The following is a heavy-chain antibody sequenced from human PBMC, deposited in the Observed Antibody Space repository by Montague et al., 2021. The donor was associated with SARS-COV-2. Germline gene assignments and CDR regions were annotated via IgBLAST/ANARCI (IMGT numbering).Heavy chain of an antibody. CDR3: AKDRSASWWGGSYYYGMDV. D-gene: IGHD2-15*01. CDR2: ILAGGGST. J-gene: IGHJ6*02. V-gene: IGHV3-23*01. CDR1: GFIFSRSA. Sequence: SLRLSCAASGFIFSRSAMSWVRQAPGKGLEWVSVILAGGGSTYYADSVKGRFTVSRDNSRNTLYLQMNSLRVEDTAIYYCAKDRSASWWGGSYYYGMDVWGQGTTVTVSS.